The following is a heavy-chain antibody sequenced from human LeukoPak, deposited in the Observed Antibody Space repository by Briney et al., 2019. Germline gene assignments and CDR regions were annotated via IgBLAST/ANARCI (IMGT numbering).Heavy chain of an antibody. CDR1: GFTFSSYV. CDR2: IAYDGSNK. CDR3: ARDGAYCAGGSCHSYNAFDI. Sequence: TGGSLRLSCAASGFTFSSYVMYWVRQAPGKGLECVGVIAYDGSNKYYAVSVMGRFTISRDNSKNSLYLQMTSLRAEDTAVYYCARDGAYCAGGSCHSYNAFDIFGQGTVLTVSS. J-gene: IGHJ3*02. D-gene: IGHD2-15*01. V-gene: IGHV3-30*04.